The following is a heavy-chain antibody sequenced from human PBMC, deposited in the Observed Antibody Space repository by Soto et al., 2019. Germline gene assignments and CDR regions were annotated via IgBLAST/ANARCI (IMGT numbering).Heavy chain of an antibody. CDR1: GYSFTSYA. D-gene: IGHD3-22*01. J-gene: IGHJ4*02. CDR2: INADNGNT. Sequence: ASVKVSCKASGYSFTSYAMHWVRQAPGQRLEWMGWINADNGNTEYSQKFQGRVTISRDNSMNTAYLQMNSLRAEDTAVYFCAKDTYYYDRSGYYVFDSWGQGTLVTVSS. CDR3: AKDTYYYDRSGYYVFDS. V-gene: IGHV1-3*01.